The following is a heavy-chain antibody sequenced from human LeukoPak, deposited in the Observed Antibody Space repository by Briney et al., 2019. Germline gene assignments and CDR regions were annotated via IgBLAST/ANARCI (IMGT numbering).Heavy chain of an antibody. CDR1: GYTFTNYG. V-gene: IGHV1-18*01. J-gene: IGHJ4*02. CDR2: ISGYNGNT. CDR3: ARVGIAAAGTPQGGSSY. D-gene: IGHD6-13*01. Sequence: GASVKVSCKASGYTFTNYGISWVRQAPGQGLEWMGWISGYNGNTNYAQKLQGRVTMTTDTSTSTAYMELRSLRSDDTAVYYCARVGIAAAGTPQGGSSYWGQGTLVTVSS.